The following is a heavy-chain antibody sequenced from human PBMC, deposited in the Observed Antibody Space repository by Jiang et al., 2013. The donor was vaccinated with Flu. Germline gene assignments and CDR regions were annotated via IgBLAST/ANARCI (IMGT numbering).Heavy chain of an antibody. V-gene: IGHV1-3*01. CDR2: ISADEGQT. CDR1: IHLHDLR. D-gene: IGHD5-24*01. CDR3: VRGSIGYNGLIPET. J-gene: IGHJ4*02. Sequence: GAEVKKPGAVSEGFLQGFWIHLHDLRYALGAPGPGQGLEWLGWISADEGQTMSSDRLQGRETITRDTSASTVYMELRSLRSEDTAVYYCVRGSIGYNGLIPETWGQGTLVTVSS.